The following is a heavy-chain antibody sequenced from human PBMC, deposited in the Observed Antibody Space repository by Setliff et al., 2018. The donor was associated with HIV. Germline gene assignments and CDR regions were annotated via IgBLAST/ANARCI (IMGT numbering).Heavy chain of an antibody. CDR3: ARNFDFWSGYLDY. V-gene: IGHV4-39*01. CDR2: MSHSGST. J-gene: IGHJ4*02. D-gene: IGHD3-3*01. CDR1: GGSISSGTYY. Sequence: SETLSLTCSVSGGSISSGTYYWGWIRQPPGKGLEWIGSMSHSGSTLYNPSLKSRVTISRDNAKNTLYLQMNSLRAEDTAVYYCARNFDFWSGYLDYWGQGTLVTVSS.